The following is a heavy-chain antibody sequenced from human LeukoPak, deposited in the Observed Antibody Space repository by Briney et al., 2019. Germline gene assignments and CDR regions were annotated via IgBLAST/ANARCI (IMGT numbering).Heavy chain of an antibody. CDR2: IYYTGST. Sequence: SETLSLTCTVSGGSISSYYWSWIRQPPGKGLEWIGNIYYTGSTYYNASLQSRVTISIDTSKNQFSLRLNSVTAADTAMYYCVKSGGYGLIDYWGQGTLVTVSS. J-gene: IGHJ4*02. V-gene: IGHV4-59*04. CDR3: VKSGGYGLIDY. D-gene: IGHD1-26*01. CDR1: GGSISSYY.